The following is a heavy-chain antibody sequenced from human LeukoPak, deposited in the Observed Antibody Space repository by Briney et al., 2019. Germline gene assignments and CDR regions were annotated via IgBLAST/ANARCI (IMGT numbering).Heavy chain of an antibody. CDR2: INPSGGST. V-gene: IGHV1-46*01. CDR3: ARDFLYGSDIGPLPRGWFDP. CDR1: GYTFTSYY. D-gene: IGHD3-10*01. J-gene: IGHJ5*02. Sequence: ASVKVSCKASGYTFTSYYMHWVRQAPGQGLEWMGIINPSGGSTSYAQKFQGRVTMTRDMSTSTVYMELSSLRSEDTAVYYCARDFLYGSDIGPLPRGWFDPWGQGTLVTVSS.